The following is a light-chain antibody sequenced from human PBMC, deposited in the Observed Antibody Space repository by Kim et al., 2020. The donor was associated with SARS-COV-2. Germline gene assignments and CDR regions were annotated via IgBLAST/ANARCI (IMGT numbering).Light chain of an antibody. J-gene: IGKJ2*01. CDR1: QSLLHSNGYNY. Sequence: PASISCRSCQSLLHSNGYNYLGWYLQKPGQSPQLLIYLGSNRASGVPDRFSGSGSGTDFTLKISRVEAEDVGVYYCMQALQTPNTFGQGTKLEI. V-gene: IGKV2-28*01. CDR2: LGS. CDR3: MQALQTPNT.